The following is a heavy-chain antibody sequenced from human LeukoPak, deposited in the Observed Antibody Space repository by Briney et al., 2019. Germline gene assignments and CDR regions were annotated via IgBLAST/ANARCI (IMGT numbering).Heavy chain of an antibody. CDR2: INTNTGNP. V-gene: IGHV7-4-1*02. D-gene: IGHD5-12*01. Sequence: ASVKISCKASGYTFAYYTMNWVQQAPGQGLEWIGWINTNTGNPTYAQGFTGRFVFSLDTSASTAFLQISSLKAADTAVYYCVRNGIYPLIHYDYWGQGTLVTVSS. CDR3: VRNGIYPLIHYDY. J-gene: IGHJ4*02. CDR1: GYTFAYYT.